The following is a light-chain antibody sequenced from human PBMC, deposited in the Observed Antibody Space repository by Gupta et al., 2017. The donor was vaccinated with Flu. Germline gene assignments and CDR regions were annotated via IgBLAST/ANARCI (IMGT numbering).Light chain of an antibody. V-gene: IGLV2-14*01. J-gene: IGLJ1*01. CDR3: YSETTRSNPFV. CDR1: TSDVGGDNY. Sequence: ITTNCTGTTSDVGGDNYVSCYQQHPGKAPKFIMYEVSNRHSGVAHRFSGSKYGNTAAITIAGLQAEDEADYYCYSETTRSNPFVFGTGTKVTVL. CDR2: EVS.